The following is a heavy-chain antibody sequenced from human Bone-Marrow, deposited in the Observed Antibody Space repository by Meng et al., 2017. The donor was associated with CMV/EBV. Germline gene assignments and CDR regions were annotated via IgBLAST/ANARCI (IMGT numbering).Heavy chain of an antibody. CDR3: ARVWYETSCYTHCYYYGMDV. CDR1: GFTFSSYA. CDR2: ISSNGGST. D-gene: IGHD2-2*02. J-gene: IGHJ6*02. V-gene: IGHV3-64*02. Sequence: GESLKISCAASGFTFSSYAMHWVRQAPGKGLEYVSAISSNGGSTYYADSVKGRFTISRDNSKNTLYLQMNSLRAEDTAVYYCARVWYETSCYTHCYYYGMDVWGQGTTVTVSS.